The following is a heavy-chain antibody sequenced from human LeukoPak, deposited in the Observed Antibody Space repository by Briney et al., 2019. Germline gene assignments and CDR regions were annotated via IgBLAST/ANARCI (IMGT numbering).Heavy chain of an antibody. CDR3: AKGGYCSSTSCKDAFDI. Sequence: GRSLRLSCAASGFTFSSYGMHWVRQAPGNGLEWVAVISYDGSNKYYADSVKGRFTISRDNSKNTLYLQMNSLRAEDTAVYYCAKGGYCSSTSCKDAFDIWGQGTMVTVSS. D-gene: IGHD2-2*01. CDR1: GFTFSSYG. V-gene: IGHV3-30*18. J-gene: IGHJ3*02. CDR2: ISYDGSNK.